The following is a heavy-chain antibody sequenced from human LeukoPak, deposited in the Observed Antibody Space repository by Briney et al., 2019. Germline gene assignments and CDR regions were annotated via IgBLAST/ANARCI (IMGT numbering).Heavy chain of an antibody. D-gene: IGHD3-22*01. J-gene: IGHJ3*02. Sequence: GGSLRLSCAASGFTFSNAWMSWVRQAPGKGLEWVGRIKSKTDGGTTDYAAPVKGRFTISRDDSKNTLYLQMNSLKTEDTAVYYCRGEGVVVTMGVSDAFDIWGQGTVVTVSS. CDR3: RGEGVVVTMGVSDAFDI. CDR2: IKSKTDGGTT. CDR1: GFTFSNAW. V-gene: IGHV3-15*01.